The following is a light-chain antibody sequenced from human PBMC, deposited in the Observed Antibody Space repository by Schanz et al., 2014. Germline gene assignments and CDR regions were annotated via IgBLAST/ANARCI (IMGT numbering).Light chain of an antibody. CDR1: SSNIGRNS. CDR3: QSYDSSLSGSNWV. V-gene: IGLV1-47*01. J-gene: IGLJ3*02. Sequence: QSVLTQPPSASGTPGQRVSISCSGSSSNIGRNSVAWYQKFPAMAPKLLISADNQRPSGVPDRFSGSRSGTSAYLAIRGLRSEDEADYYCQSYDSSLSGSNWVFGGGTKLTVL. CDR2: ADN.